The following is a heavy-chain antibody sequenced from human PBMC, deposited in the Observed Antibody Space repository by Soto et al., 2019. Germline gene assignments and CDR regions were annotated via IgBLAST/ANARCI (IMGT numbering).Heavy chain of an antibody. CDR3: ATYRKFFQI. J-gene: IGHJ3*02. Sequence: NPSETLSLTCTVSGGSISGHSWVWIRQPAGKGLEWIGHIYPSGSTSYNPSLRSRVTMSLDTSSNQIFLNLTSVTAADTAVYYCATYRKFFQIWGQGTKVTVSS. CDR1: GGSISGHS. V-gene: IGHV4-4*07. CDR2: IYPSGST.